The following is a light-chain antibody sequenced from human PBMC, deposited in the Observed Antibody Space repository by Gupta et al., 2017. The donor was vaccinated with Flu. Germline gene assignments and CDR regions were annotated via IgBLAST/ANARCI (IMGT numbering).Light chain of an antibody. CDR2: GTS. J-gene: IGKJ2*03. CDR1: QTVSNSH. V-gene: IGKV3-20*01. CDR3: QQHGGSPKYS. Sequence: ETVLTQYPVTVSLTPGEGATLSCRASQTVSNSHLAWYQQRPGQAPRLLIHGTSNRATGIPDRFSGSGSGTDFTLTISRLEPEDFAVYYCQQHGGSPKYSFGQGTKVEIK.